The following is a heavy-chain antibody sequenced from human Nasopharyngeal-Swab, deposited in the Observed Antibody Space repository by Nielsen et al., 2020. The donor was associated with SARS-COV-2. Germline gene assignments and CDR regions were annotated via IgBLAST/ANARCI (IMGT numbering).Heavy chain of an antibody. CDR2: ISSSSSYT. D-gene: IGHD6-13*01. CDR3: ASSNSAAAGFDY. Sequence: WIRQPPGKGLEWVSYISSSSSYTNYADSVKGRFTISRDNAKNSLYLQMNSLRAEDTAVYYCASSNSAAAGFDYWGQGTPVTVSS. V-gene: IGHV3-11*03. J-gene: IGHJ4*02.